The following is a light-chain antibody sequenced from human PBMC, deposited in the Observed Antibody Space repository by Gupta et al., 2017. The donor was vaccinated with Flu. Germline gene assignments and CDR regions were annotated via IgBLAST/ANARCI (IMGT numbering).Light chain of an antibody. CDR3: QQSVSTPFT. CDR2: AAS. V-gene: IGKV1-39*01. CDR1: QSIASY. J-gene: IGKJ3*01. Sequence: DVQMTQSPSSLSASIGDRVTITCRASQSIASYLGWYQHKPGKAPKLLIYAASRLQSGVPSRFSGSGSGTDFTLTISRLQPEDFASYYCQQSVSTPFTFGHGTKVDIK.